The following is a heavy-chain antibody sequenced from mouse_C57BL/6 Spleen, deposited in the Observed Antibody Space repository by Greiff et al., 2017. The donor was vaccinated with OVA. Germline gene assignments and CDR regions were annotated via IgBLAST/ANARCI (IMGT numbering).Heavy chain of an antibody. V-gene: IGHV5-9*01. CDR1: GFTFSSYT. CDR2: ISGGGGNT. Sequence: EVHLVESGGGLVKPGGSLKLSCAASGFTFSSYTMSWVRQTPEKRLEWVATISGGGGNTYYPDSVKGRFTISRDNAKNTLYLQMSSLRSEDTALYYCARHPLVGRWFAYWGQGTLVTVSA. J-gene: IGHJ3*01. CDR3: ARHPLVGRWFAY.